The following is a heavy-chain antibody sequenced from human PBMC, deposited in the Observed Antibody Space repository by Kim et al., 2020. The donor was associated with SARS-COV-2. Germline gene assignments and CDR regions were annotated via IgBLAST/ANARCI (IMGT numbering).Heavy chain of an antibody. V-gene: IGHV3-48*03. D-gene: IGHD6-6*01. J-gene: IGHJ6*02. Sequence: SVKGPFTISRDNAKNSLYLQMNSLRAEDTAVYYCARGEGWASSLYYGMDVWGQGTTVTVSS. CDR3: ARGEGWASSLYYGMDV.